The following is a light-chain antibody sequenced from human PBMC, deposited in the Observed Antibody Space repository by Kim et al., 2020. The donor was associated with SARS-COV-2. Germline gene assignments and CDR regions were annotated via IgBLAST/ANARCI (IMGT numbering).Light chain of an antibody. CDR1: QSIRSW. CDR2: QAS. Sequence: ASVGDRVTITCRASQSIRSWLAWYQQKPGNAPNLLIYQASNLQSGVPSRFSGSGSGTEFTLTISSLQPDDFATYYCQQYNDYSGLTFGGGTKLEI. J-gene: IGKJ4*01. V-gene: IGKV1-5*03. CDR3: QQYNDYSGLT.